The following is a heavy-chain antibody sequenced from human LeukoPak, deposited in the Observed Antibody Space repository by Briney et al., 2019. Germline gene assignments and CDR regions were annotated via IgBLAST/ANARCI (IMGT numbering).Heavy chain of an antibody. D-gene: IGHD2-2*01. J-gene: IGHJ1*01. Sequence: SETLSLTCTVSGGSISSSSYYWGWLRQPPGKGLEWIGSIYYSGSTYYNPSLKSRVTISVDTSKNQFSLKLSSVTAADTAVYYCASNSQSYAPTQHWGQGTLVTVSS. V-gene: IGHV4-39*07. CDR1: GGSISSSSYY. CDR3: ASNSQSYAPTQH. CDR2: IYYSGST.